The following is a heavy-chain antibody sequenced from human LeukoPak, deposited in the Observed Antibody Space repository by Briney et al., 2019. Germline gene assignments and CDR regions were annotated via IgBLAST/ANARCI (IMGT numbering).Heavy chain of an antibody. CDR2: INTDGSST. J-gene: IGHJ4*02. Sequence: PGGSLRLSCAASGLTFSNYWMHWVRQAPGKGLVWVAQINTDGSSTGYADSVKGRFTISRDNAKNMMCLQMTSLRAEDTAVYYCARFGWVPPAHFDYWGRGTLVTVSS. CDR1: GLTFSNYW. CDR3: ARFGWVPPAHFDY. V-gene: IGHV3-74*01. D-gene: IGHD2-2*01.